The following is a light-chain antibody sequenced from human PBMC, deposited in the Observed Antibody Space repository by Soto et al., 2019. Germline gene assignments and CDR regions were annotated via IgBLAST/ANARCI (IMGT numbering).Light chain of an antibody. CDR3: SSYAGSNIYVV. Sequence: QSVLTQPPSAAGSPGQSVTISCTGTSSDVGGYNYVSWYQQHPGKAPKLMIYEVDKRPSGVPDRFSGSKSGNTASLTVSGLQAEAEADYYCSSYAGSNIYVVFGGGTKVTVL. CDR2: EVD. V-gene: IGLV2-8*01. J-gene: IGLJ2*01. CDR1: SSDVGGYNY.